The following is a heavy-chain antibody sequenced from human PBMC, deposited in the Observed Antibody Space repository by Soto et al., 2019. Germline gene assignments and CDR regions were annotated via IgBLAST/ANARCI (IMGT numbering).Heavy chain of an antibody. CDR3: AKARAQYYDFWSGYPVDY. V-gene: IGHV3-23*01. CDR1: GFTFSSYA. J-gene: IGHJ4*02. CDR2: ISGSGGST. Sequence: GSLRLSCAASGFTFSSYAMSWVRQAPGKGLEWVSAISGSGGSTYYADSVKGRFTISRDNSKNTLYLQMNSLRAEDTAVYYCAKARAQYYDFWSGYPVDYWGQGTLVTVSS. D-gene: IGHD3-3*01.